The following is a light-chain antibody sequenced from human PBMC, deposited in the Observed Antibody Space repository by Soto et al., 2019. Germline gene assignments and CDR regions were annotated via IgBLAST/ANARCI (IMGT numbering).Light chain of an antibody. CDR3: QHYSSYSRT. CDR1: QSISNS. V-gene: IGKV1-5*01. J-gene: IGKJ1*01. CDR2: DAS. Sequence: DIQMSQSPSTLSALVGDRVTITCRASQSISNSLAWYQQKPGKAPKLLINDASSLERGVPSRFSGSGSGTEFTLTISSLQPDDFATYFCQHYSSYSRTFGQGTKVDIK.